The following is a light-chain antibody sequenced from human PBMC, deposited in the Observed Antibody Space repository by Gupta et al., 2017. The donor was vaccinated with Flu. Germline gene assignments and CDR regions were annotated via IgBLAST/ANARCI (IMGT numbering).Light chain of an antibody. CDR2: EVN. Sequence: SALTQSASVSGSPGPSITSSCPGTSSAVGTSDLVPWFQQDPAKAHMLLIYEVNKRPSGVANRFSDSKAANTASLTISGPQADDEADYYCCSDAGSSALVFGGGTKLTVL. J-gene: IGLJ3*02. CDR1: SSAVGTSDL. CDR3: CSDAGSSALV. V-gene: IGLV2-23*02.